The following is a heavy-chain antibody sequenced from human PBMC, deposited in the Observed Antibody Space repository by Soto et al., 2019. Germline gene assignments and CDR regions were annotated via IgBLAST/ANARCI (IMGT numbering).Heavy chain of an antibody. J-gene: IGHJ6*02. CDR1: GLTFSSYD. V-gene: IGHV3-13*05. Sequence: PGGSLRLSCAASGLTFSSYDMHWVGQATGKGLEWVSAIGTAGDPYYPGSVKGRFTISRENAKNSLCLQMNSLRAGDTAVYYCARDGGRGYGMDVWGQGTTVTVSS. CDR3: ARDGGRGYGMDV. CDR2: IGTAGDP.